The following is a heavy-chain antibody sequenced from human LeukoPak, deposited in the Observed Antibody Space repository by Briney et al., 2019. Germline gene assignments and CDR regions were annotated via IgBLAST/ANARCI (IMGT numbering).Heavy chain of an antibody. D-gene: IGHD1-26*01. V-gene: IGHV3-23*01. CDR2: ISDSGGGT. CDR1: GFTFSDYY. Sequence: GGSLRLSCAASGFTFSDYYMSWIRQAPGKGLEWVSVISDSGGGTFYADSVKGRFTISRDNSKNTLYLQLNSLRAEDTAVYFCARALVAATTADYWGQGTLVTVSS. CDR3: ARALVAATTADY. J-gene: IGHJ4*02.